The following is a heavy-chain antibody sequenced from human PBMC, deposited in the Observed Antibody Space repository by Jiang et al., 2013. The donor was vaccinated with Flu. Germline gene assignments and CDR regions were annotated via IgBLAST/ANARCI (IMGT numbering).Heavy chain of an antibody. V-gene: IGHV4-34*01. CDR1: GGSFSGYY. CDR2: INHSGST. D-gene: IGHD3-3*01. Sequence: LLKPSETLSLTCAVYGGSFSGYYWSWIRQPPGKGLEWIGEINHSGSTNYNPSLKSRVTISVDTSKNQFSLKLSSVTAADTAVYYCARAATLNYDFWSGYFRENWFDPWGQGTLVTVSS. J-gene: IGHJ5*02. CDR3: ARAATLNYDFWSGYFRENWFDP.